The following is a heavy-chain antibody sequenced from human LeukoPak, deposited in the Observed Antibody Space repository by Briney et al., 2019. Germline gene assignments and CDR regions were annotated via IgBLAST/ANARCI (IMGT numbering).Heavy chain of an antibody. CDR3: AREVNEPASADAFDI. D-gene: IGHD2-2*01. V-gene: IGHV4-31*03. CDR2: IFYSGTT. CDR1: GGSIASDNYF. Sequence: PSQTLSLTCTVSGGSIASDNYFWSWIRQHPEKGLEGIGYIFYSGTTYYNPSLKSRVTISVDTSKNQFSLKLNSVIAADTAVYYCAREVNEPASADAFDIWGQGTMVTVSS. J-gene: IGHJ3*02.